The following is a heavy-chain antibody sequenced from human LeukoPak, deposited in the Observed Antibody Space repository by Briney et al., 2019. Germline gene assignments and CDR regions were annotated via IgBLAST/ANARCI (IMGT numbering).Heavy chain of an antibody. CDR2: IYNTGST. CDR1: GDSNGNYY. V-gene: IGHV4-59*01. CDR3: ARDAGYCSTTSCSDFLDI. Sequence: SETLSLTCTVSGDSNGNYYWTWIRQPPGRGLEWNGFIYNTGSTHYNPSLESRVTISLDTSKNQFSLKLRSVTAADTAVYFCARDAGYCSTTSCSDFLDIWGQGTLVTVSS. D-gene: IGHD2-2*01. J-gene: IGHJ4*02.